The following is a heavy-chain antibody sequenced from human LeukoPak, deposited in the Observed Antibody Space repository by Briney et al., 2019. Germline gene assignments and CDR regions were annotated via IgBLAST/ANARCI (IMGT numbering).Heavy chain of an antibody. CDR3: ARVPAIGGLYWYFDL. D-gene: IGHD3-16*01. V-gene: IGHV3-30-3*01. CDR1: GFTFSSYA. CDR2: ISYAGSNK. J-gene: IGHJ2*01. Sequence: GGSLRLSCAASGFTFSSYAMHWVRQAPGKGLEWVAVISYAGSNKYYADSVKGRFTISRDNSKNTLYLQMNSLRAEDTAVYYCARVPAIGGLYWYFDLWGRGTLVTVSS.